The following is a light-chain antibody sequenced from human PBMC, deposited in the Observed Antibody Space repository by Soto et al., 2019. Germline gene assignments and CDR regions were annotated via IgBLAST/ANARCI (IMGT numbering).Light chain of an antibody. CDR3: QQLNSYLVT. CDR1: QGISSY. V-gene: IGKV1-9*01. CDR2: AAS. J-gene: IGKJ3*01. Sequence: IQLTQSPSSLSASVGDRVTITCRASQGISSYLAWYQQKPGKAPKLLIYAASTLQSGVPSRLSGSGSGTDFTLTISSLQPEDFATYYCQQLNSYLVTFGPGTKVDIK.